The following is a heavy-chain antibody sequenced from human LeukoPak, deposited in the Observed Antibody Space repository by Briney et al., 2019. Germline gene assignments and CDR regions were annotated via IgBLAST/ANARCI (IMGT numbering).Heavy chain of an antibody. V-gene: IGHV3-30*04. J-gene: IGHJ4*02. CDR2: ISYDGSNK. CDR1: GFTFSSYA. Sequence: PGRSLRLSCAASGFTFSSYAMHWVRQAPGKGLEWVAVISYDGSNKYYADSVKSRFTISTDNSKNTLYLQMNSLRAEDTAVYYCAREDTAMVTRSFDYWGQGTLVTVSS. D-gene: IGHD5-18*01. CDR3: AREDTAMVTRSFDY.